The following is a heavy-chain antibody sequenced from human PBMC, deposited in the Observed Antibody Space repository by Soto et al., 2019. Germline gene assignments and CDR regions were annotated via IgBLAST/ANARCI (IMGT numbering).Heavy chain of an antibody. CDR3: AKDGGPVYCNSPGCSAKHFDY. CDR1: GFTFSNYG. D-gene: IGHD2-2*01. J-gene: IGHJ4*02. Sequence: QVQLVESGGGVVQPGRSLRLSCAASGFTFSNYGMHWVRQAPGKGLEWVAIISYDGDNEYYADSVRGRFTISRDNSKNALYVRASRLRHADTAVYYCAKDGGPVYCNSPGCSAKHFDYWGQGTLVSVSS. CDR2: ISYDGDNE. V-gene: IGHV3-30*18.